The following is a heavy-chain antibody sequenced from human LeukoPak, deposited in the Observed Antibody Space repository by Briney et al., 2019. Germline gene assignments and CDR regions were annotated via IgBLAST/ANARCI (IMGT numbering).Heavy chain of an antibody. J-gene: IGHJ4*02. CDR2: IRSTGSYI. D-gene: IGHD6-13*01. CDR3: AKDTDGAAAGTTWGH. V-gene: IGHV3-21*04. CDR1: GFSFSGYN. Sequence: PGGSLRLSCTASGFSFSGYNMKWVRQAPGKGLERVSSIRSTGSYIHYADSVKGRFTVSRDNAKNSLYLQMNSLRAEDTALYYCAKDTDGAAAGTTWGHWGQGTLVTVSS.